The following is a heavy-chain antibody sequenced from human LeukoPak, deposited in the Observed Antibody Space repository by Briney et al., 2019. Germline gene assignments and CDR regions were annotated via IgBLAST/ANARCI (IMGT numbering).Heavy chain of an antibody. CDR2: MNVDGSEK. V-gene: IGHV3-7*01. D-gene: IGHD2-2*01. CDR3: ARSLSSAVDNY. CDR1: GFTFTDHW. J-gene: IGHJ4*02. Sequence: GGSLRLPCAASGFTFTDHWMNWVRQAPGKGLEWVANMNVDGSEKYYVDSVKGRFTISRDNAKNTVYLHLDSLRADDTAIYYCARSLSSAVDNYWGQGTLVTVSS.